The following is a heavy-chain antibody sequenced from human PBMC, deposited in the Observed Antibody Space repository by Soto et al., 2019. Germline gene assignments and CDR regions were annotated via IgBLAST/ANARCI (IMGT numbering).Heavy chain of an antibody. Sequence: GSLRLSCAASGFTFSSYEMNWVRQAPGKGLEWVSYISSSGSTIYYADSVKGRFTISRDNAKNSLYLQMNSLRAEDTAVYYCAREGVPAARDYYYYGMDVWGQGTTVTVSS. CDR2: ISSSGSTI. V-gene: IGHV3-48*03. CDR1: GFTFSSYE. J-gene: IGHJ6*02. CDR3: AREGVPAARDYYYYGMDV. D-gene: IGHD2-2*01.